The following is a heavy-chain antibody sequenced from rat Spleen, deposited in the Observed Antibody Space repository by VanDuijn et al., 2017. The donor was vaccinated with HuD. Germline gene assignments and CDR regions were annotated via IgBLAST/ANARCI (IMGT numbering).Heavy chain of an antibody. D-gene: IGHD1-1*01. V-gene: IGHV5-25*01. Sequence: EVQLVESDGGLVQPGRSLELSCTASGFTFSDYYMAWVRQAPTKGLEWVASISTGGGNTYYRDSVKGRFTISRDNAKSTLYLQMDSLRSEDTATYYCARRASIITVASYFDYWGQGVTVTVSS. CDR2: ISTGGGNT. CDR3: ARRASIITVASYFDY. J-gene: IGHJ2*01. CDR1: GFTFSDYY.